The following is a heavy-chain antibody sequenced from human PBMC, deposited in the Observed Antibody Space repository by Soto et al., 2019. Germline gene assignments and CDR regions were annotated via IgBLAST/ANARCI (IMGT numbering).Heavy chain of an antibody. CDR3: ARNQQYAFLGDSSSGPFNY. V-gene: IGHV1-18*01. D-gene: IGHD6-13*01. CDR2: ISAYNGNT. CDR1: GYTFTSYG. J-gene: IGHJ4*02. Sequence: ASVKVSCKASGYTFTSYGISWVPQAPGQGLEWMGWISAYNGNTNYAQKLQGRVTMTTDTSTSTAYMELRSLRSDDTAVYYCARNQQYAFLGDSSSGPFNYGGRGTLVTVST.